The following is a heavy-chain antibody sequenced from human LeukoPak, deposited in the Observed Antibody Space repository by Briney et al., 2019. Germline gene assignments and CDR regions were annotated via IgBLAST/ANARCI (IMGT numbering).Heavy chain of an antibody. CDR2: INHSGST. Sequence: SETLSLTCAVYGGSFSGYYWSWIRQPPGKGLEWIGEINHSGSTNYNPSLKSRVTISVDTSKNQFSLKLSSVTAADTAVYYCARGANYDILTGYYHGWFDPWGQGTLVTVSS. CDR3: ARGANYDILTGYYHGWFDP. D-gene: IGHD3-9*01. V-gene: IGHV4-34*01. CDR1: GGSFSGYY. J-gene: IGHJ5*02.